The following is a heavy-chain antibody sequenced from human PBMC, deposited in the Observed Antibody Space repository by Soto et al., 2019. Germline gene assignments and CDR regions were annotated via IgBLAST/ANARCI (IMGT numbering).Heavy chain of an antibody. CDR3: AREASLYVDSASNCFNY. CDR2: ISTTSSFI. V-gene: IGHV3-21*02. CDR1: GFTFSSYS. D-gene: IGHD4-17*01. Sequence: EVQLVESGGGLVKPGGSLRLSCAASGFTFSSYSMNWVRQAPGKGLEWVSSISTTSSFIYSADSVKGRFNMSRDNAKNSLYLQMNSRRAEETEVYYCAREASLYVDSASNCFNYWGQRTLVTVSS. J-gene: IGHJ4*02.